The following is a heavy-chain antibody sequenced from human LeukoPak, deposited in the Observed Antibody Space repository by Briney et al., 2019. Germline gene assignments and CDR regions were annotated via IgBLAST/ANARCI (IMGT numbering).Heavy chain of an antibody. J-gene: IGHJ4*02. Sequence: SETLSLTCTVSGGSISSYYWSWIRQPPGKGLEWIGYIYYSGSTNYNPSLKSRVTISVDTSKDQFSLKLSSVTAADTAVYYCVRHAAIGGSGWYGFDYWGQGTLVTVSS. V-gene: IGHV4-59*08. CDR1: GGSISSYY. CDR3: VRHAAIGGSGWYGFDY. D-gene: IGHD6-19*01. CDR2: IYYSGST.